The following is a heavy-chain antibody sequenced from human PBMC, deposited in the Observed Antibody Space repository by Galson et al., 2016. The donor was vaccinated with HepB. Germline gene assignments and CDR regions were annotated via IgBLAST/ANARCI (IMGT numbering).Heavy chain of an antibody. CDR2: IYYSGST. CDR3: ARHEVPPARVDYIEYPAPNTFDY. Sequence: SETLSLTCTVSGGSISSSSYYWGWIRQPPGKGLEWIGSIYYSGSTYYNPSLKSRVTISVDTSKNQFSLKLSSVTAADTAVYYCARHEVPPARVDYIEYPAPNTFDYWGQGTLVTVSS. J-gene: IGHJ4*02. V-gene: IGHV4-39*01. D-gene: IGHD4-11*01. CDR1: GGSISSSSYY.